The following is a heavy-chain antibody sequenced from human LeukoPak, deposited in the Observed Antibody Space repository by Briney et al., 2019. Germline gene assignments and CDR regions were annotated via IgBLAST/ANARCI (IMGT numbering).Heavy chain of an antibody. D-gene: IGHD4-17*01. Sequence: PGGSLRLSCAASGFTFSDYYMSWIRQAPGKGLEWIGEINHSGSTNYNPSLKSRVTISVDTSKNQFSLKLSSVTAADTAVYYCARGKRLRRWFDPWGQGTLVTVSS. V-gene: IGHV4-34*01. CDR3: ARGKRLRRWFDP. CDR2: INHSGST. CDR1: GFTFSDYY. J-gene: IGHJ5*02.